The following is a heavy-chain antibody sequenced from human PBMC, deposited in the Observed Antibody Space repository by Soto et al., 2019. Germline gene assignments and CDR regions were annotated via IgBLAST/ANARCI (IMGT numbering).Heavy chain of an antibody. Sequence: EVQLVESGGGLVQPGRSLRLSCATSGFTFDDYDMHWVRQAPGKGLEWVSAISWNSGSIPYADSVKGRFTISRDNAKNSLYLQMNSLSAEDTAVYYCAKDSSGEPTLLDYWGQGTLVTVSS. CDR1: GFTFDDYD. V-gene: IGHV3-9*01. J-gene: IGHJ4*02. D-gene: IGHD2-15*01. CDR2: ISWNSGSI. CDR3: AKDSSGEPTLLDY.